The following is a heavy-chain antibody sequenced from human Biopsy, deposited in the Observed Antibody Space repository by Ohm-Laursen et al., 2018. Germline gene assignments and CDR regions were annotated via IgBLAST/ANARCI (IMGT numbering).Heavy chain of an antibody. CDR3: ASRGLVMASDYYFDD. V-gene: IGHV4-59*08. CDR2: IYYSGST. CDR1: GVYISDYY. J-gene: IGHJ4*02. Sequence: PSETLSLTCSVSGVYISDYYWSWIRQPPGRGLEWVGSIYYSGSTNYNPSLKSRVTISADTSKSQLPLHLTSVTAADTAVYYCASRGLVMASDYYFDDWGQGTLVTVSS. D-gene: IGHD3/OR15-3a*01.